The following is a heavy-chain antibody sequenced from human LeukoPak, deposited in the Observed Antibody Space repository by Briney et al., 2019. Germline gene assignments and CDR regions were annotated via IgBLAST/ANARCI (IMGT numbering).Heavy chain of an antibody. CDR3: ARRAVFHAFDI. CDR2: IGTAGDT. V-gene: IGHV3-13*04. J-gene: IGHJ3*02. D-gene: IGHD6-25*01. CDR1: GFTFSSYD. Sequence: GGSLRLSCAASGFTFSSYDMHWVRQATGKGLEWVSAIGTAGDTYYPDSVKSRFTISRENAKNSLYLQMNSLRAGDTAVYYCARRAVFHAFDIWGQGTMVTVSS.